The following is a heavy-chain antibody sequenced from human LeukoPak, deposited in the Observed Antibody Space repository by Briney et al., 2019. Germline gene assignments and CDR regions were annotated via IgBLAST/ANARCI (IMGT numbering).Heavy chain of an antibody. V-gene: IGHV3-23*01. CDR3: AKVVDYDILTGQYKWLDP. CDR2: ISGSGGST. D-gene: IGHD3-9*01. Sequence: PGGSLRLSCAASGFTVSSNYMSWVRQAPGQGLEWVSVISGSGGSTYYADSVKGRFTISRDNSKNMLYLQMNSLRAEDTAVYYCAKVVDYDILTGQYKWLDPWGQGTLVTVSS. J-gene: IGHJ5*02. CDR1: GFTVSSNY.